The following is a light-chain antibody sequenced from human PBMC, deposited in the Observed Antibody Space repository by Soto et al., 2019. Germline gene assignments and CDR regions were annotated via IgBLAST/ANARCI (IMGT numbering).Light chain of an antibody. J-gene: IGLJ2*01. Sequence: QSVLTQPPSVSGAPGQRVTISCTGSSSNIGAGYDVHWYQQLPGTAPKLLIYGNSNRPSGVPDRFSGSKSGTSASLAITGLQDEDEADYYCQSYDSSPHVVFGGGTKLTVL. CDR2: GNS. CDR3: QSYDSSPHVV. V-gene: IGLV1-40*01. CDR1: SSNIGAGYD.